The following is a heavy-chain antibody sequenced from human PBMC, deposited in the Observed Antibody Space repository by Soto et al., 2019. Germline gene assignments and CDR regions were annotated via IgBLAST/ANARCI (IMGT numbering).Heavy chain of an antibody. CDR3: TRDLYLGY. J-gene: IGHJ4*02. CDR2: IRDRANSYAT. D-gene: IGHD2-8*01. V-gene: IGHV3-73*01. Sequence: GGSLRLSCAPSGFSISGSGIHWVRQASGKGLEWVARIRDRANSYATGYAASVKGRFTISRDDSKNTAYLQMNSLKTEDTAVYYCTRDLYLGYWGQGTLVTVSS. CDR1: GFSISGSG.